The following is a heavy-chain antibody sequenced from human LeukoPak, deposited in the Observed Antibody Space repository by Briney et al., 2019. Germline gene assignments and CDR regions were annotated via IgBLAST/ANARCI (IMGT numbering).Heavy chain of an antibody. J-gene: IGHJ4*02. D-gene: IGHD6-19*01. CDR1: GYSISNGYY. CDR2: IYRSGST. V-gene: IGHV4-38-2*02. Sequence: SETLSLTCSVSGYSISNGYYWDWIRQPPGRGLDWIGLIYRSGSTSYNPSLKSRVTISVDTSKNQVSLKVNSVTAADTAVYYCARRHSSGWFYYWGQGTLVTV. CDR3: ARRHSSGWFYY.